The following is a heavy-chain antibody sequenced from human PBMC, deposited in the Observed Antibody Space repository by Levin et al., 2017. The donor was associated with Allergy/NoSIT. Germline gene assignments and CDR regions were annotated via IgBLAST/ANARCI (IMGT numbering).Heavy chain of an antibody. D-gene: IGHD3-10*01. CDR2: IYYSGST. Sequence: SSETLSLTCTVSGDSISSGDYYWTWIRQPPGKGLEWIGFIYYSGSTYYNPSLESRLTISVDTSRDQFSLRLSSVTAADTALYYCARGNYYWHYFDYWGQGTLVTVSS. CDR1: GDSISSGDYY. J-gene: IGHJ4*02. V-gene: IGHV4-30-4*01. CDR3: ARGNYYWHYFDY.